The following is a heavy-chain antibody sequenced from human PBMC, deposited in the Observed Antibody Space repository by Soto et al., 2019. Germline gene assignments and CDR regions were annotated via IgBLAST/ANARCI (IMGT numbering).Heavy chain of an antibody. J-gene: IGHJ3*01. CDR2: VSASDFST. V-gene: IGHV3-23*01. CDR1: GGSIRVQSYY. CDR3: AKDSGLSDFGVLIHAFDV. D-gene: IGHD3-3*01. Sequence: LHLQESGPGLVKPSQTLSLTCTVSGGSIRVQSYYWTWVRQAPGQGLEWVSTVSASDFSTYYADSVKGRFTISRDNSKNTLYLQMNSLTAEDTAVYYCAKDSGLSDFGVLIHAFDVWGQGSRVTVSS.